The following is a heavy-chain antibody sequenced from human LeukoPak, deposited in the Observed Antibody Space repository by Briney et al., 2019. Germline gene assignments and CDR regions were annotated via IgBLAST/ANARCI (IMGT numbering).Heavy chain of an antibody. V-gene: IGHV6-1*01. J-gene: IGHJ2*01. CDR3: ARDGVSXDXXXXTNXYFDL. CDR1: GDSVSSNSAA. D-gene: IGHD3-3*01. CDR2: TYYRSKWYN. Sequence: SQTLSLTCAISGDSVSSNSAAWNWIRQSPSRGLEWLGRTYYRSKWYNDYAVSVKSRITINPDTSKNQFSLQLNSVTPEDTAVYYCARDGVSXDXXXXTNXYFDLWGRGTLVTV.